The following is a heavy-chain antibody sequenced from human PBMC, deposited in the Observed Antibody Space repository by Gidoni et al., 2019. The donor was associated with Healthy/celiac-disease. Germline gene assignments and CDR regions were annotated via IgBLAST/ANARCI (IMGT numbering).Heavy chain of an antibody. D-gene: IGHD3-16*01. CDR2: ISYDGSNK. CDR1: GFTFSSYA. CDR3: ARDHRL. Sequence: QVQLVESGGGVVQPGRFLRLFCAASGFTFSSYAMHWVRQAPGKGLEWVAVISYDGSNKYYADSVKGRFTISRDNSKNTLYLQMNSLRAEDTAVYYCARDHRLWGQGTLVTVSS. J-gene: IGHJ4*02. V-gene: IGHV3-30-3*01.